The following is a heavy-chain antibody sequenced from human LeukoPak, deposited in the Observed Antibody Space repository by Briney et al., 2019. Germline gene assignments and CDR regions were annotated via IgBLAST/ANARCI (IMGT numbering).Heavy chain of an antibody. Sequence: GGSLRLSCAASGFTFSSYAMNWVRQAPGKGLEWISAISGGGHSTYYANSVKGRFTISRDNSKNTLYLQMNSLRAEDTAIYYCTKAYFFDSGTSSIFDYWGQGTLVTVSS. CDR2: ISGGGHST. D-gene: IGHD2/OR15-2a*01. CDR3: TKAYFFDSGTSSIFDY. J-gene: IGHJ4*02. V-gene: IGHV3-23*01. CDR1: GFTFSSYA.